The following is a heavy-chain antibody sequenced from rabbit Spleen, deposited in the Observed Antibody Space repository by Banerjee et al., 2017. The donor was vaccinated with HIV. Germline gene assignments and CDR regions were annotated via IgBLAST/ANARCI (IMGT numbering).Heavy chain of an antibody. J-gene: IGHJ4*01. CDR1: GFSFSSNYY. D-gene: IGHD6-1*01. Sequence: QSLEESGGDLVKPGASLALTCTASGFSFSSNYYMCWVRQAPGKGLEWIGCIYTGSGGSTYYASWAKGRFTISKASSTTVTLQMTSLTAADTATYFCVRDQAGDADFGPYYLNLWGQGTLVTVS. CDR3: VRDQAGDADFGPYYLNL. V-gene: IGHV1S40*01. CDR2: IYTGSGGST.